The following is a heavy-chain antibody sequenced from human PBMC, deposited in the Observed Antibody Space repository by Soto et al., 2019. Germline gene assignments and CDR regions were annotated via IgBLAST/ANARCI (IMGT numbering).Heavy chain of an antibody. CDR3: ARESSDRYYYMDV. CDR1: GFTFSSYS. V-gene: IGHV3-48*01. J-gene: IGHJ6*03. D-gene: IGHD3-10*01. CDR2: ISSSSSTI. Sequence: PGGSLRLSCAASGFTFSSYSMNWVRQAPGKGLEWVSYISSSSSTIYYADSVKGRFTISRDNAKNSLYLQMNSLRAEDTAVYYCARESSDRYYYMDVWGKGTTVTVSS.